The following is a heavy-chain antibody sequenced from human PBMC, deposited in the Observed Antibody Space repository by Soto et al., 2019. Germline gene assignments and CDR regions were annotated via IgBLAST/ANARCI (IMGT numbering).Heavy chain of an antibody. Sequence: GGSLRLSCAASGFTFDDYAMHWVRQAPGKGLEWVSAISGSAGSTYYAASVKGRFTVSKDNSRKTLHLQMSSLRAEDSAVYYCTRGMGNYYDRWNYFDSWGQGTLVTVSS. CDR3: TRGMGNYYDRWNYFDS. CDR2: ISGSAGST. CDR1: GFTFDDYA. V-gene: IGHV3-23*01. J-gene: IGHJ4*02. D-gene: IGHD3-22*01.